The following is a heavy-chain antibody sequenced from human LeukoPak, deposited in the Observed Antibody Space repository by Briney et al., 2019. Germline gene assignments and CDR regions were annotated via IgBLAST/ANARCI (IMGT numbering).Heavy chain of an antibody. CDR1: GFTFSDYY. CDR2: ISNSGSTI. CDR3: ARTQLWFGELYFDY. D-gene: IGHD3-10*01. Sequence: PGGSLRLSCAASGFTFSDYYMSWIRQAPGKGLEWVSYISNSGSTIYYADSVKGRFTISRDNAKNSLYLQMNSLRAEDTAVYYCARTQLWFGELYFDYWGQGTLVTVSS. V-gene: IGHV3-11*04. J-gene: IGHJ4*02.